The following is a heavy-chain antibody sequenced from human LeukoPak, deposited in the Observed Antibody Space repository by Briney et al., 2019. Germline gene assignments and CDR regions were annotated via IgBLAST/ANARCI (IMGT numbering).Heavy chain of an antibody. V-gene: IGHV1-18*01. CDR2: ISAYNGST. Sequence: GASVKVSCKASGYTFTSYGISWVRQAPGQGLEWMGWISAYNGSTNYAQKLQGRVTMTTDTSTSTAYMELRSLRSDDTAVYYCARNYYDSSGYYSRYFDYWGQGTLVTVSS. CDR3: ARNYYDSSGYYSRYFDY. D-gene: IGHD3-22*01. CDR1: GYTFTSYG. J-gene: IGHJ4*02.